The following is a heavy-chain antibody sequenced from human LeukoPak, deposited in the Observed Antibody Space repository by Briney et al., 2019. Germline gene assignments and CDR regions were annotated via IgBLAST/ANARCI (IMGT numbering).Heavy chain of an antibody. J-gene: IGHJ5*02. CDR1: GGSISSSSYY. Sequence: PSETLSLTCTVSGGSISSSSYYWGWIRQPPGKGLEWIGSIYYSGSTYYNPSLKSRVTISVDTSKNQFSLKLSSVTAADTAVYYCARDRVVLLWFGEFSDWFDPWGQGTLVTVSS. D-gene: IGHD3-10*01. CDR3: ARDRVVLLWFGEFSDWFDP. V-gene: IGHV4-39*07. CDR2: IYYSGST.